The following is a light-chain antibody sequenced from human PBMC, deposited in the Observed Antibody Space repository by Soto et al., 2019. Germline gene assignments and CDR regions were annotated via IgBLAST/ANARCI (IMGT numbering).Light chain of an antibody. Sequence: QSALTQPPSASGSPGQSVTISCTGTSRDVGGYNYVSWYQQHPGKAPKLMIVEVSARPSGVPERFSGSKSGNTASLIVSGLQAEDEADYYCTSYGGANTLVFGGGTKLTVL. J-gene: IGLJ2*01. CDR2: EVS. CDR1: SRDVGGYNY. CDR3: TSYGGANTLV. V-gene: IGLV2-8*01.